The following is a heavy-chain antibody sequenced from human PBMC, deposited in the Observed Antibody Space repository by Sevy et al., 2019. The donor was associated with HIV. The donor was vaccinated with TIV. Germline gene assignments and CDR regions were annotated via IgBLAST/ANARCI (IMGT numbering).Heavy chain of an antibody. V-gene: IGHV3-23*01. J-gene: IGHJ4*02. CDR2: LSFGCGKI. D-gene: IGHD2-8*01. Sequence: GGSLRLSCTASGFALNDYSMSWIRQAPGKGLEWVATLSFGCGKINYADSVKGRFTISRDNSKNSFYLQMDNLRVDDTALYYCAREGCTRPHDYWGQGTRVTVSS. CDR3: AREGCTRPHDY. CDR1: GFALNDYS.